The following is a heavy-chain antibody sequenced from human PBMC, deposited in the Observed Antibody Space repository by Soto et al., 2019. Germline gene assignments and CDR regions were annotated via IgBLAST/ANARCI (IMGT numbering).Heavy chain of an antibody. CDR3: AKVGVGYSYGFDY. Sequence: LRLSCAASGSTFSSYAMSWVRQAPVKGLEWVSAISGSGGSTYYADSVKGRFTISRDNSKNTLYLQMNSLRAEDTAVYYCAKVGVGYSYGFDYWGQGTLVTVSS. CDR2: ISGSGGST. D-gene: IGHD5-18*01. J-gene: IGHJ4*02. V-gene: IGHV3-23*01. CDR1: GSTFSSYA.